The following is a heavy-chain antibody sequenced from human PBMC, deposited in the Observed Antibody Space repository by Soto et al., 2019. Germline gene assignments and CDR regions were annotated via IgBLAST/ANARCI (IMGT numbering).Heavy chain of an antibody. CDR2: IIPIFGTA. J-gene: IGHJ4*02. Sequence: ASVKVSCKASGGTFSSCAISWVRQAPGQGLEWMGGIIPIFGTANYAQKFQGRVTITADESTSTAYMELSSLRSEDTAVYYCARDHDYGDPRVAADFDYWGQGTLVTVSS. CDR1: GGTFSSCA. V-gene: IGHV1-69*13. CDR3: ARDHDYGDPRVAADFDY. D-gene: IGHD4-17*01.